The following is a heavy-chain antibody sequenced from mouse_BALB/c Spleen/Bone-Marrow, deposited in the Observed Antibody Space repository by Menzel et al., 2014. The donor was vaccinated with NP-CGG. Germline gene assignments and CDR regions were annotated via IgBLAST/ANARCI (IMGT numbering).Heavy chain of an antibody. CDR2: INSNGGST. D-gene: IGHD2-1*01. Sequence: SGGGLVKLGGSLKLSCAASGFTFSSYYMSWVRQTPEKRLELVAAINSNGGSTYYPDTVKGRFTISRDNAKNTLYLQMSSLKSEDTALFYCAGFYYGNNWYFDVWGAGTTVTVSS. CDR3: AGFYYGNNWYFDV. CDR1: GFTFSSYY. V-gene: IGHV5-6-2*01. J-gene: IGHJ1*01.